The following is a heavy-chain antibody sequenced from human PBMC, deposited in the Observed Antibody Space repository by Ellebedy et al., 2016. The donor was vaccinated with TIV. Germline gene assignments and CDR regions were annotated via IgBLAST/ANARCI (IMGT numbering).Heavy chain of an antibody. CDR1: GFTFSSNW. D-gene: IGHD6-19*01. CDR3: ARGGRDQWLIDY. V-gene: IGHV3-74*01. CDR2: INSDGSRS. Sequence: PGGSLRLSCAASGFTFSSNWMHWVRQAPGKGLVWVSRINSDGSRSTYADSVKGRFTISRDNAKNTLYVQMNSLRAEDTAVYYCARGGRDQWLIDYWGQGTLVTVSS. J-gene: IGHJ4*02.